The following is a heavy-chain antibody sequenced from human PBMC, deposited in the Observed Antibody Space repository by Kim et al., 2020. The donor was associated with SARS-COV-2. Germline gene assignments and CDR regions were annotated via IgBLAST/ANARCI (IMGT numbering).Heavy chain of an antibody. CDR2: IIPIFGTA. D-gene: IGHD2-15*01. V-gene: IGHV1-69*13. Sequence: SVKVSCKASGGTFSSYAISWVRQAPGQGLEWMGGIIPIFGTANYAQKFQGRVTITADESTSTAYMELSSLRSEDTAVYYCASWVVGYYYGMDVWGQGTTVTVSS. CDR1: GGTFSSYA. CDR3: ASWVVGYYYGMDV. J-gene: IGHJ6*02.